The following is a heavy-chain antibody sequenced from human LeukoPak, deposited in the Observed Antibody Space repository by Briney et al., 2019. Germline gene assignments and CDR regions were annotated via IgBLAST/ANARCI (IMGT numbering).Heavy chain of an antibody. CDR3: ARGRQDVTMIVVVMTAVSYYLEV. CDR2: MNPSGST. CDR1: GGSFSGYY. D-gene: IGHD3-22*01. Sequence: SETLSLTCAVYGGSFSGYYWTWIRQTLEKGLEWIGEMNPSGSTNYNPSLKSRVTISVDTSKNQFSLELSSVTAADTAVYYCARGRQDVTMIVVVMTAVSYYLEVWGKGTTVTVS. V-gene: IGHV4-34*01. J-gene: IGHJ6*03.